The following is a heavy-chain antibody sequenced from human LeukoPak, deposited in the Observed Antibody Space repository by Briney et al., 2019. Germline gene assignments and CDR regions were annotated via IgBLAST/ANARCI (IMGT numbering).Heavy chain of an antibody. CDR2: MYHSGST. CDR3: ARAGRAAGLDY. D-gene: IGHD2-15*01. V-gene: IGHV4-30-2*01. J-gene: IGHJ4*02. CDR1: GGSISSGGYY. Sequence: SETLSLTCTVSGGSISSGGYYWSWIRQPPGKGLEWIGYMYHSGSTYYNPSLRSRVTISVDTSKNQFSLKLSSVTAADTAVYYCARAGRAAGLDYWGQGTLVTVSS.